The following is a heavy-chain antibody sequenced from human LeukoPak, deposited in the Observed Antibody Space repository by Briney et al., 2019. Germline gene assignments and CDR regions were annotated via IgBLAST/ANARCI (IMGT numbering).Heavy chain of an antibody. J-gene: IGHJ4*02. CDR1: GFTFSSYS. V-gene: IGHV3-23*01. D-gene: IGHD3/OR15-3a*01. CDR3: TTFSRGHQ. CDR2: ISGSGGAT. Sequence: GGSLRLSCAASGFTFSSYSMTWVRQAPGKGLEWVSVISGSGGATYYADSVKGRFTISRDNSKNTLCLQMNSLRTDDTAVYYCTTFSRGHQWGQGILVTVSS.